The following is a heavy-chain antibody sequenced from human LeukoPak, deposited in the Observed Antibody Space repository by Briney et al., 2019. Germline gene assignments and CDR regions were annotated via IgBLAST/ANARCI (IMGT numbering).Heavy chain of an antibody. Sequence: ASVKVSCKASGGTFSSYAISWVRQAPGQGLEWMGRIIPILGIANYAQKSQGRVTITADKSTSTAYMELSSLRSEDTAVYYCATADSSSWHLDYWGQGTLVTVSS. J-gene: IGHJ4*02. CDR1: GGTFSSYA. V-gene: IGHV1-69*04. D-gene: IGHD6-13*01. CDR2: IIPILGIA. CDR3: ATADSSSWHLDY.